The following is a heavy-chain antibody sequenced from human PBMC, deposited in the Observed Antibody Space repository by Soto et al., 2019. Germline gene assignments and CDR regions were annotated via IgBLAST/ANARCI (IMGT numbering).Heavy chain of an antibody. CDR2: IIPIFGTT. CDR1: GATFSTSS. CDR3: ERYNFEEIELRAYCFDS. V-gene: IGHV1-69*13. Sequence: GASVNVSCKVSGATFSTSSISWLRQDHGQGREWMGAIIPIFGTTNYAQESQGRLTINADEXKGTAYMGLTTLGSQDPALYFCERYNFEEIELRAYCFDSWG. J-gene: IGHJ4*01. D-gene: IGHD3-9*01.